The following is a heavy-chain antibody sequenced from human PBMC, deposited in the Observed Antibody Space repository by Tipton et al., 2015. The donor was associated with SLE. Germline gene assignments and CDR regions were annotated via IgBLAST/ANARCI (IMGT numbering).Heavy chain of an antibody. D-gene: IGHD3-22*01. CDR2: IRYDGSNK. CDR3: ARSLTYYYDSSGLLGY. V-gene: IGHV3-30*02. J-gene: IGHJ2*01. Sequence: SLRLSCAVSGFTFSSYGMHWVRQAPGKGLEWVAFIRYDGSNKYYADSVKGRFTISRDNSKNTLYLQMTSLRAEDTAVYYCARSLTYYYDSSGLLGYWGRGTLVTVSS. CDR1: GFTFSSYG.